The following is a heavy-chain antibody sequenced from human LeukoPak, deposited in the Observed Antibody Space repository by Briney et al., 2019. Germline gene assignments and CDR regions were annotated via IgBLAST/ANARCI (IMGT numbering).Heavy chain of an antibody. V-gene: IGHV4-59*01. CDR1: GGSIRSYN. Sequence: SETLSLTCTVSGGSIRSYNWSWIRQPPGKELEWIGNIYCSGSTNHNPSLKSRVTISGDTSKNQFSLNLSSVTAADTAVYYCARVKGVARFDYWGRGTLVTVSS. D-gene: IGHD3-10*01. CDR3: ARVKGVARFDY. J-gene: IGHJ4*02. CDR2: IYCSGST.